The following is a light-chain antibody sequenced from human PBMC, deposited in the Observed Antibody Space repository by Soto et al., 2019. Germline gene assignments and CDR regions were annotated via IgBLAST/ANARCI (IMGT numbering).Light chain of an antibody. CDR1: QSISRY. V-gene: IGKV1-39*01. CDR2: AAS. J-gene: IGKJ4*01. Sequence: DNEFTQTTSTLSATVGVRVTITCLASQSISRYLNWYQQKTGKAPKLLIYAASTLQSGVPSRFSGIVYGTDFNLTILSLQAVDFATYYCQQANSSSRTFGEGTKVDIK. CDR3: QQANSSSRT.